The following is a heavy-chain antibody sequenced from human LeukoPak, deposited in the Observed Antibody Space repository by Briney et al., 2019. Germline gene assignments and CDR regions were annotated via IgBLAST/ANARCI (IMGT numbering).Heavy chain of an antibody. D-gene: IGHD1-26*01. Sequence: GGSLRLSCAASGFPLSSYSINWVRQAPGKGLEWVSYISSSGSAIYYVDSVKGRFTVSRDNAKNSLFLQMNSPRAEDTAVYYCVRVIGSYFDYWGQGALVTVSS. CDR2: ISSSGSAI. J-gene: IGHJ4*02. V-gene: IGHV3-48*01. CDR1: GFPLSSYS. CDR3: VRVIGSYFDY.